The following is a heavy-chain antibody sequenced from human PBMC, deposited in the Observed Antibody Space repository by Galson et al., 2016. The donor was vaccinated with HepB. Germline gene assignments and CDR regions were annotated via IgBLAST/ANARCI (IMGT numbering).Heavy chain of an antibody. CDR1: SGSISTYY. CDR3: AREYSAFEY. D-gene: IGHD5-12*01. Sequence: ETLSLTCGVSSGSISTYYWHWIRQAPGKGLEWIGFIHYSGATYYNPSLMSRVTMSVDTSKNQFSLRLASVTTADTAVYYCAREYSAFEYWGPGITVTVSS. J-gene: IGHJ4*02. CDR2: IHYSGAT. V-gene: IGHV4-59*01.